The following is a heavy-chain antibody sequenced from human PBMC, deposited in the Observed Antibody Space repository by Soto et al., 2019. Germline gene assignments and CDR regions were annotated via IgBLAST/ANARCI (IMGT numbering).Heavy chain of an antibody. CDR2: ISSSSSYI. J-gene: IGHJ4*02. CDR3: ARVQQQLVGQFDY. Sequence: PGGSLRLSCAASGFTFSSYSMNWVRRAPGKGLEWVSSISSSSSYIYYADSVKGRFTISRDNAKNSLYLQMNSLRAEDTAVYYCARVQQQLVGQFDYWGQGTLVTVSS. V-gene: IGHV3-21*01. CDR1: GFTFSSYS. D-gene: IGHD6-13*01.